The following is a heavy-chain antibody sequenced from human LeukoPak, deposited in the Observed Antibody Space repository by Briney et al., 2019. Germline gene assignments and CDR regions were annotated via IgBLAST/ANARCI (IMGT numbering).Heavy chain of an antibody. D-gene: IGHD2-15*01. CDR1: GYTFTSYG. CDR3: ARDLGIVVVVPWYGMDV. Sequence: GASVKVSCKASGYTFTSYGISWVRQAPGQGLEWMGWISAYNGNTNYAQKLQGRVTMTTDTSTSTAYMELRSLRSDDTAVYYCARDLGIVVVVPWYGMDVWGQGTTVTVSS. V-gene: IGHV1-18*01. J-gene: IGHJ6*02. CDR2: ISAYNGNT.